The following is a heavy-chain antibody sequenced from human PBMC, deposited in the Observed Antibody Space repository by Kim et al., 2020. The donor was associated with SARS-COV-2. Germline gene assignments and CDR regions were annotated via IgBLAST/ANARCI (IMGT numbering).Heavy chain of an antibody. V-gene: IGHV4-39*01. J-gene: IGHJ5*02. Sequence: TYYNPSLKSRVTISVDTSKNQFALKLSSVTAADTAVYYCARHIVVRVFDPWGQGTLVTVSS. CDR3: ARHIVVRVFDP. D-gene: IGHD2-2*01. CDR2: T.